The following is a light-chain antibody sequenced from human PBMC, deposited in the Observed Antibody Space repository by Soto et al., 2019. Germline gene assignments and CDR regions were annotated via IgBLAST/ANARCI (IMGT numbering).Light chain of an antibody. Sequence: EIVMTQSPASLSVTPWERVTLSCRASQSVNSSYLAWYQQKPGQAPRLLIYGASSRATGIPDRFSGSGSGTDFTLTISRLEPEDFAVYYCQQYGSSPRTFGPGTKVDIK. CDR2: GAS. J-gene: IGKJ3*01. V-gene: IGKV3-20*01. CDR1: QSVNSSY. CDR3: QQYGSSPRT.